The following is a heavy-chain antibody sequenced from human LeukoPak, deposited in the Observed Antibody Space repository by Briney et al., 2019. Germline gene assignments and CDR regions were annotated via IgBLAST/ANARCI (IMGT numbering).Heavy chain of an antibody. Sequence: SETLSLTCTVSGYSISSGHYWGWIRQPPGKGLEWIGEINHSGSTNYNPSLKSRVTISVDTSKNQFSLKLSSVTAADTAAYYCARPPRKGARPPYYYYYMDVWGKGTTVTVSS. V-gene: IGHV4-38-2*02. CDR3: ARPPRKGARPPYYYYYMDV. D-gene: IGHD6-6*01. CDR1: GYSISSGHY. CDR2: INHSGST. J-gene: IGHJ6*03.